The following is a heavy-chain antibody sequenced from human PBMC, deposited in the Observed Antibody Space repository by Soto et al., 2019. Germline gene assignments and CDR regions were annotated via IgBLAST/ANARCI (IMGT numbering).Heavy chain of an antibody. D-gene: IGHD5-12*01. CDR1: GGSITSGGYS. V-gene: IGHV4-30-2*01. CDR3: ARGRGDVATISWFFDY. CDR2: IYHSGST. Sequence: PSETLFPTRAVSGGSITSGGYSRCWIPQPPGKGLEWIGYIYHSGSTYYNPSLKSRVTISVDRSKNQFSLKLSSVTAADTAVYYCARGRGDVATISWFFDYWGQGTLVTVSS. J-gene: IGHJ4*02.